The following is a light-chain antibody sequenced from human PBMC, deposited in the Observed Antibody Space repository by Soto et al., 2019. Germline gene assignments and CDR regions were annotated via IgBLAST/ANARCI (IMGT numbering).Light chain of an antibody. V-gene: IGKV1-39*01. CDR1: QSITTY. CDR3: QQIYSAPLT. CDR2: AAS. Sequence: DIQMTQSPSSLSESVGDRVTINCRASQSITTYLNWYRQKPGKAPKLLIYAASSLQSGVPSRFSGSGSETEFTLSISSLQPEDFATYFCQQIYSAPLTFGGGTKVEIK. J-gene: IGKJ4*01.